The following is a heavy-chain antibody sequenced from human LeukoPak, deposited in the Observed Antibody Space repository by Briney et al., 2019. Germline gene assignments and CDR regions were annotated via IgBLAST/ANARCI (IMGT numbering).Heavy chain of an antibody. CDR1: AFIFSGHW. V-gene: IGHV3-7*03. J-gene: IGHJ5*02. CDR2: IKEDGSER. Sequence: GGSLRLSCEGSAFIFSGHWMNWVRQTPGKGLEWVASIKEDGSERQYVDSVKGRFSISRDNTKGSLFWQLNSLRAEDTAVYYCARAGPITIFGVVINNWFDPWGQGTLVTVSS. CDR3: ARAGPITIFGVVINNWFDP. D-gene: IGHD3-3*01.